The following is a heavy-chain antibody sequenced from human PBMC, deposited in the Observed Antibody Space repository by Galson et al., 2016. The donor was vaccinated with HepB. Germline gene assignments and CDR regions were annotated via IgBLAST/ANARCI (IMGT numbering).Heavy chain of an antibody. D-gene: IGHD3-22*01. J-gene: IGHJ4*02. CDR3: ARELYDSTAYRFDH. V-gene: IGHV3-21*06. CDR2: ITSSSSFI. Sequence: SLRLSCAASGFNFNSYTMNWVRQAPGKGLEWVASITSSSSFIYYADSVKGRFTISRDDAMTSLFLQMNSLRVEDMAVYYCARELYDSTAYRFDHWGQGTLVTVSS. CDR1: GFNFNSYT.